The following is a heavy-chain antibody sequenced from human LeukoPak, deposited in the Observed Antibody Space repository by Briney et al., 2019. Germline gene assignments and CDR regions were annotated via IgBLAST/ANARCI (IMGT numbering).Heavy chain of an antibody. J-gene: IGHJ4*02. CDR3: AKTIGISGSGWFDY. CDR1: GFTFSSFA. Sequence: GGSLRLSCAASGFTFSSFAMSWVRQAPGKGLEWVSAISGSGGSTYYADSVKGRFTISRDNSKNTLYLQMNSLRAEDTAVYYCAKTIGISGSGWFDYWGQGTLVTVSS. CDR2: ISGSGGST. D-gene: IGHD6-19*01. V-gene: IGHV3-23*01.